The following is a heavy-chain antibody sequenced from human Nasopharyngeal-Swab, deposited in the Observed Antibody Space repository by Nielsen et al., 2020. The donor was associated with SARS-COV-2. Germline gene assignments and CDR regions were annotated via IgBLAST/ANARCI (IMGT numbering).Heavy chain of an antibody. D-gene: IGHD3-3*01. V-gene: IGHV4-4*02. CDR3: ASLLTYYDFWSGYLNYYYMDV. Sequence: RQRPGKGLEWIGEIYHSGSTNYNPSLKSRVTTSVDNSKNQFSLSLSSVTAADTAVYYCASLLTYYDFWSGYLNYYYMDVWGKGTTVTVSS. J-gene: IGHJ6*03. CDR2: IYHSGST.